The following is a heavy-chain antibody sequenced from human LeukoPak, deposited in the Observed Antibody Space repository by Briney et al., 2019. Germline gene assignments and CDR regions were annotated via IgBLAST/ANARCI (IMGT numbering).Heavy chain of an antibody. CDR3: ANDGFDSSGYDQFFDY. CDR1: GFPFSSYA. J-gene: IGHJ4*02. D-gene: IGHD3-22*01. CDR2: INAGGGRQ. Sequence: PGGFLRLSCAASGFPFSSYAMRWLRHAPGQGLEWFSAINAGGGRQYYEDSVKGRFTISRDNSKNPLYLQVNSLRAEDAAVYYCANDGFDSSGYDQFFDYWGKGTLVTVSS. V-gene: IGHV3-23*01.